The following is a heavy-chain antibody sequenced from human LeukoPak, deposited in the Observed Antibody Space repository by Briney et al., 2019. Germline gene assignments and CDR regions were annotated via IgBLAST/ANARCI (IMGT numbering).Heavy chain of an antibody. D-gene: IGHD3-22*01. Sequence: PGGSLRLSCAASGFTFSSYSMNWVRQAPGERLEWVSSISSSSSYIYYADSVKGRFTISRDDAKNPLFLQMNSLRAEDTAVYYCARGDDSGYYDYFDYWGQGALVTVSS. CDR3: ARGDDSGYYDYFDY. CDR2: ISSSSSYI. J-gene: IGHJ4*02. V-gene: IGHV3-21*01. CDR1: GFTFSSYS.